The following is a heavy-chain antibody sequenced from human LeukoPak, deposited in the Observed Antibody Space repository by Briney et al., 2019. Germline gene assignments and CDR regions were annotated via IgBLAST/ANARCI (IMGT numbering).Heavy chain of an antibody. Sequence: PGGSLRLSCAASGFTFSSYAMHWFRQAPGKGLEWVAVISYDGSNKYYADSVKGRFTISRDNSKNTLYLQMNSLRAEDTAVYYCARDLFRGGYHDYWGQGTLVTVSS. CDR3: ARDLFRGGYHDY. D-gene: IGHD3-22*01. V-gene: IGHV3-30-3*01. J-gene: IGHJ4*02. CDR2: ISYDGSNK. CDR1: GFTFSSYA.